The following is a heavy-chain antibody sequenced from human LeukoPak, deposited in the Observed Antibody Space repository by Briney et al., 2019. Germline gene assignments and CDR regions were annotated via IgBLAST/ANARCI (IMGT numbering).Heavy chain of an antibody. Sequence: GGSLRLSCAASGFTFSSSAMSWVRQVPGKGLEWVSGISASGGSTYYADSVRGRFTISRDNSKNTLYVQMNSLRDEDTAVYYCAKGQRWESPHYLDSWGQGTLVTVSS. CDR1: GFTFSSSA. V-gene: IGHV3-23*01. CDR3: AKGQRWESPHYLDS. J-gene: IGHJ4*02. D-gene: IGHD1-26*01. CDR2: ISASGGST.